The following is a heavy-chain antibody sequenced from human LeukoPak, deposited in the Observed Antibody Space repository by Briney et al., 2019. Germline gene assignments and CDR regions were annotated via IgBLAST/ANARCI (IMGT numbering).Heavy chain of an antibody. J-gene: IGHJ4*02. CDR3: ARLGYCSSTSCEPHFDY. CDR2: IYHSGST. V-gene: IGHV4-4*02. D-gene: IGHD2-2*01. Sequence: SETLSLTCAVSGGSISSSNWWSWVRQPPGKGLEWIREIYHSGSTNYNPSLKSRVTISVDKSKNQFSLKLSSVTAADTAVYYCARLGYCSSTSCEPHFDYWGQGTLVTVSS. CDR1: GGSISSSNW.